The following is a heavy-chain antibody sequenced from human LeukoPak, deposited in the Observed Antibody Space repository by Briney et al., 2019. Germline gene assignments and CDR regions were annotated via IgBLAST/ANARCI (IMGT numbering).Heavy chain of an antibody. J-gene: IGHJ4*02. CDR3: ARGNGDWNYGTFDY. CDR1: GYTFTSYD. CDR2: MNPSSGNT. Sequence: ASVKVSCKASGYTFTSYDINWVRQATGQRLEWMGWMNPSSGNTGYAQKFQGRVTMTRNTSISTAYMELSSLRSADTAVYYCARGNGDWNYGTFDYWGQGTLVTVSS. V-gene: IGHV1-8*01. D-gene: IGHD1-7*01.